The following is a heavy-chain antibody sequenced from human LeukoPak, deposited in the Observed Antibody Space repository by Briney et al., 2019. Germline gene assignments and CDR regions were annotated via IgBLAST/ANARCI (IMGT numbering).Heavy chain of an antibody. V-gene: IGHV3-74*01. D-gene: IGHD3-22*01. Sequence: GGSLRLSCADSGFTFSGYLMHWVRQVPGKGLVWVSHINSDGSSTSYADSVKGRSTISRDNAKNTLYLQMNSLRAEDTAVYYCTRGTTGSSGHDYWGQGTLVTVSS. CDR1: GFTFSGYL. CDR2: INSDGSST. J-gene: IGHJ4*02. CDR3: TRGTTGSSGHDY.